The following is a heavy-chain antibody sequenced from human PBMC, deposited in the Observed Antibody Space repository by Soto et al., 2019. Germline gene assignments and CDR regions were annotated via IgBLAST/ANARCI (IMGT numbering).Heavy chain of an antibody. J-gene: IGHJ4*02. CDR2: ISGSGGST. D-gene: IGHD2-15*01. CDR3: AKDGVNRGYCSGGSCWLDY. Sequence: LRLSCAASGFTFSSYAMSWVRQAPGKGLEWVSAISGSGGSTYYADSVKGRFTISRDNSKNTLYLQMNSLRAEDTAVYYCAKDGVNRGYCSGGSCWLDYWGQGTLVTSPQ. V-gene: IGHV3-23*01. CDR1: GFTFSSYA.